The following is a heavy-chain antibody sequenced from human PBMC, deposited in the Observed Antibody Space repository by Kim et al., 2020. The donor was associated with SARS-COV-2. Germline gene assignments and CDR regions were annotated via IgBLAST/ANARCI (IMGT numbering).Heavy chain of an antibody. V-gene: IGHV1-2*02. Sequence: ASVKVSCKASGYIFSDFYIHWVRQVPGQGLEWMVWSHPDDIGTHSRKFQGKVAMTRDTAISTAYLELSGLTSDDTAVYYCVRDAISPIEYLDFWGQGTLSTVSS. CDR2: SHPDDIGT. CDR3: VRDAISPIEYLDF. CDR1: GYIFSDFY. J-gene: IGHJ4*02. D-gene: IGHD1-26*01.